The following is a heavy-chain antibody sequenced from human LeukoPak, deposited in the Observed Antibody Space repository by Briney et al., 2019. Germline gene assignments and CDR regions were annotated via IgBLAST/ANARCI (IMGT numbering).Heavy chain of an antibody. CDR3: ARQDVIGAFDI. J-gene: IGHJ3*02. Sequence: SETLSLTCTVSGGSISSSSYYWGWIRQPPGKGLEWIGSLYYSGSTYYNPSLKSRVTISVDTSKNQFSLKLSSVTAADTAVYYCARQDVIGAFDIWGQGTMVTVSS. CDR1: GGSISSSSYY. D-gene: IGHD3-22*01. CDR2: LYYSGST. V-gene: IGHV4-39*01.